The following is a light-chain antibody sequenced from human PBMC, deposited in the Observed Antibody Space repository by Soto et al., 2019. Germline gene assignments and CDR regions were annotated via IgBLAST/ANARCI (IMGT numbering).Light chain of an antibody. CDR1: QSVSSN. Sequence: EIVMTQSPATLSVSPGERATLSCRASQSVSSNLAWYQQKPGQAPRLLIYGASSRATGIPDRFSGSGSGTEFTLTVSSLRSEDSAVYYCQQYNYWPITFGQGTRLEIK. CDR2: GAS. J-gene: IGKJ5*01. V-gene: IGKV3D-15*01. CDR3: QQYNYWPIT.